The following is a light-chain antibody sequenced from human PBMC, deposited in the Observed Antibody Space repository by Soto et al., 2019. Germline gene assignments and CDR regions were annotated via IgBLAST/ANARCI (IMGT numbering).Light chain of an antibody. J-gene: IGKJ1*01. CDR1: QNIDSW. CDR3: QQYAGHSWA. Sequence: DIQMTQSPSTLSASVGDRVTITCRASQNIDSWLAWYQHKPGQAPTLLIYQASILQTRVTSRFSGSGSGTEFSLAISSLQPDDFATYYCQQYAGHSWAFGQGTKLETK. CDR2: QAS. V-gene: IGKV1-5*03.